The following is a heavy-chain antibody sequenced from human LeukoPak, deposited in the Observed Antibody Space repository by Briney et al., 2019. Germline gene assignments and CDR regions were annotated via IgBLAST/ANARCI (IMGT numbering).Heavy chain of an antibody. CDR1: GGSFSGYY. Sequence: SETLSLTCAVYGGSFSGYYWSWIRQPPGKGLEWIGSIYYSGNTYYNASLKSQVSISIDTSKNQFSLRLTSVTAADTAVYYCARHLEYYGSGPRDWGQGTLVTVSS. CDR3: ARHLEYYGSGPRD. V-gene: IGHV4-34*01. D-gene: IGHD3-10*01. CDR2: IYYSGNT. J-gene: IGHJ4*02.